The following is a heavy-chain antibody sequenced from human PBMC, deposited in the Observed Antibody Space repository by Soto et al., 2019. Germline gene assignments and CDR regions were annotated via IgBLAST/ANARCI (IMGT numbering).Heavy chain of an antibody. CDR2: IIPIFGTA. J-gene: IGHJ4*02. CDR3: ARLRGYSYGLDYFDY. V-gene: IGHV1-69*13. Sequence: SVKVSCKASGGTFSSYAISWVRQAPGQGLEWMGGIIPIFGTANYAQKFQGRVTITADESTSTAYMELSSLRSEDTAVYYCARLRGYSYGLDYFDYWGQGNLVTVYS. D-gene: IGHD5-18*01. CDR1: GGTFSSYA.